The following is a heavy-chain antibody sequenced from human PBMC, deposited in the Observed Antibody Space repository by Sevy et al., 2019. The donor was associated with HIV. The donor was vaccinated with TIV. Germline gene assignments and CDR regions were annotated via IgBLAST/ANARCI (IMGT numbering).Heavy chain of an antibody. CDR3: ARDPGRYYGSGSYQPDDY. CDR1: GGSISSYY. Sequence: SETLSLTCTVSGGSISSYYWSWIRQPAGKGLEWIGRIYTSGSTNYNPSLKSRVTMSVDTSKNQFSLKLSSVTDADTAVYYCARDPGRYYGSGSYQPDDYWGQGTLVTVSS. D-gene: IGHD3-10*01. CDR2: IYTSGST. V-gene: IGHV4-4*07. J-gene: IGHJ4*02.